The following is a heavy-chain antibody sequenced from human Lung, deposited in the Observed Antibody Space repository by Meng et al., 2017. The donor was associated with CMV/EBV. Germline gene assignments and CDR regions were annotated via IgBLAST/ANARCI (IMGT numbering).Heavy chain of an antibody. V-gene: IGHV3-7*04. CDR1: GFNVGTYW. D-gene: IGHD3-22*01. J-gene: IGHJ4*02. CDR2: INQEGNWR. CDR3: ARVPSSGYSPFDS. Sequence: GSXRLSCAASGFNVGTYWMTWVRQAPGKGLQWVANINQEGNWRAYVDSVKGRFTISRDNARNSVYLQMNSLRPEDTGVFYCARVPSSGYSPFDSWVPGTXVTVSS.